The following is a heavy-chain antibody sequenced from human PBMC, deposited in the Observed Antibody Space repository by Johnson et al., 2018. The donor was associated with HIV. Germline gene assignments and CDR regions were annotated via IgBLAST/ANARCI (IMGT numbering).Heavy chain of an antibody. CDR2: ISYDGSNK. CDR3: AKEVSMIVDAFDV. Sequence: QVQLVESGGGVVQPGGSLRLSCAASGFTFSSYAMHWVRQAPGKGLEWVAVISYDGSNKYYADSVKGRFTISRDNSKNTLYLQMNSLRAEDTAVYYCAKEVSMIVDAFDVWGQGTVVTVSS. D-gene: IGHD3-22*01. J-gene: IGHJ3*01. CDR1: GFTFSSYA. V-gene: IGHV3-30*04.